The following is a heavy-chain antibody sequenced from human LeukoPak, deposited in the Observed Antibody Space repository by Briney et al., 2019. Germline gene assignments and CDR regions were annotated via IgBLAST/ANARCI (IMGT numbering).Heavy chain of an antibody. CDR2: ISGGGGST. CDR3: ARGDTAMAYDY. CDR1: GFTFTSYS. J-gene: IGHJ4*02. V-gene: IGHV3-23*01. Sequence: PGGSLRLSCAASGFTFTSYSMNWVRQAPGKGLEWVSTISGGGGSTYYADSVKGRFTISRDNSKNTLYLQMNSLRAEDTAVYYCARGDTAMAYDYWGQGTLVTVSS. D-gene: IGHD5-18*01.